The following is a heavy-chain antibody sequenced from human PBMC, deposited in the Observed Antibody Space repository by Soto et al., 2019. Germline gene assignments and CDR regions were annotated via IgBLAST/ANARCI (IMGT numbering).Heavy chain of an antibody. CDR2: IYHSGST. J-gene: IGHJ5*02. CDR3: ARDKGYCSGGVCSWTWFDP. V-gene: IGHV4-4*02. D-gene: IGHD2-15*01. Sequence: SETLSLTCAVSSGSISSSNWWSWVRQPPGKGLEWIGEIYHSGSTNYNPSLKSRVTISVDKSKNQFSPKLSSVTAADTAVYYCARDKGYCSGGVCSWTWFDPWGQGTLVTVSS. CDR1: SGSISSSNW.